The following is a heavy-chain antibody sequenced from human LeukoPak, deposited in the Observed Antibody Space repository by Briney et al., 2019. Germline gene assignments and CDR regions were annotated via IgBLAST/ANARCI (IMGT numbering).Heavy chain of an antibody. Sequence: ASVKVSCKVSGYTLTELSMHWVRQAPGKGLEWMGGFDPEDGETIYAQKFQGRVTVTEDTSTDTAYMELSSLRSEDTAVYYCARGQKGGTPKPRPRKYYFDYWGQGTLVTVSS. CDR1: GYTLTELS. D-gene: IGHD1-26*01. CDR3: ARGQKGGTPKPRPRKYYFDY. CDR2: FDPEDGET. V-gene: IGHV1-24*01. J-gene: IGHJ4*02.